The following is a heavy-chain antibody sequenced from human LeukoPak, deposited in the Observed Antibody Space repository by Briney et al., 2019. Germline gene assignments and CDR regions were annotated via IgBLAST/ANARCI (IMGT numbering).Heavy chain of an antibody. Sequence: PSETLSLTCTVSGGSISSSSYYWGWIRQPPGKGLEWIGEINHSGSTNYNPSLKSRVTISVDTSKNQFSLKLSSVTAADTAVYYCARLRKEVAFDIWGQGTMVTVSS. CDR3: ARLRKEVAFDI. V-gene: IGHV4-39*07. CDR2: INHSGST. J-gene: IGHJ3*02. CDR1: GGSISSSSYY.